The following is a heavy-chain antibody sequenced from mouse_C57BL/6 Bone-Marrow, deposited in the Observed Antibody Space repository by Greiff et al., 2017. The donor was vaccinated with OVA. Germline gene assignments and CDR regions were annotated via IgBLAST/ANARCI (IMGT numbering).Heavy chain of an antibody. CDR1: GYTFTSYW. CDR2: IHPNSGST. J-gene: IGHJ4*01. Sequence: QVQLQQPGAELVKPGASVKLSCKASGYTFTSYWMHWVKQRPGQGLEWIGMIHPNSGSTNYNEKFKSKATLTVDKSSSTAYMQLSSLTSEDSAVYYWAREDSNGLYAMDYWGQGTSVTVSS. V-gene: IGHV1-64*01. CDR3: AREDSNGLYAMDY. D-gene: IGHD2-5*01.